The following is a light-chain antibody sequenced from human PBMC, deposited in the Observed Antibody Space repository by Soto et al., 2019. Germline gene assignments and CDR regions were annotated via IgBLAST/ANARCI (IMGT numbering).Light chain of an antibody. CDR1: QSVSSS. J-gene: IGKJ4*01. V-gene: IGKV3-15*01. CDR3: QQYNKWQLT. Sequence: EIVMTQSPATLSVSPGERATLSCRASQSVSSSLAWYQQKPGQAPRLLIYHASTRATGIPARFSGSGSGTELTLTISSLQSEDFAIYYCQQYNKWQLTFGGGTKVEIK. CDR2: HAS.